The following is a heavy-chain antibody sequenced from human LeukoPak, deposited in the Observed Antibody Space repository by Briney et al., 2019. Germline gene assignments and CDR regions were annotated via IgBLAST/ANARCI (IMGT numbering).Heavy chain of an antibody. V-gene: IGHV3-23*01. CDR3: GSDPNGDYVGALGY. Sequence: GGSLRLSCTDSGFTFSSYALAWVRQAPGKGPEWVAAVTSRGVGTHYADSVKGRFTISRDNSKNTIYLQMNSLRAEDTAIYYCGSDPNGDYVGALGYWGRGTLVTVSS. J-gene: IGHJ4*01. D-gene: IGHD4-17*01. CDR1: GFTFSSYA. CDR2: VTSRGVGT.